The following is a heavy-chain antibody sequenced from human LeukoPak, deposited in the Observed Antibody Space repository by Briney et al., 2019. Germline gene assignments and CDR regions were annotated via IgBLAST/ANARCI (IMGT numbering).Heavy chain of an antibody. CDR3: AKDLKMTNYFDY. CDR1: GFTFSRYA. CDR2: ISGSGGST. D-gene: IGHD5-24*01. V-gene: IGHV3-23*01. J-gene: IGHJ4*02. Sequence: GGSLRLSCAASGFTFSRYAMSWVRQAPGKGLEWVSAISGSGGSTYYADSVKGRFTISRDNSKNTLYLQTNSLRAEDTAVYYCAKDLKMTNYFDYWGQGTLVTVSS.